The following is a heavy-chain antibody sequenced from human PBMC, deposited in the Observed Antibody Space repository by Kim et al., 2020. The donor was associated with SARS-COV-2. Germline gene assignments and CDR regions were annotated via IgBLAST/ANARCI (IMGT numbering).Heavy chain of an antibody. D-gene: IGHD5-12*01. CDR2: ISYDGSNK. Sequence: GGSLRLSCAASGFTFSSYAMHWVRQAPGKGLEWVAVISYDGSNKYYADSVKGRFTISRDNSKNTLYLQMNSLRAEDTAVYYCARERWDGYNTRKSSNRENYYYYGMDVWGQGTTVTVSS. CDR3: ARERWDGYNTRKSSNRENYYYYGMDV. J-gene: IGHJ6*02. V-gene: IGHV3-30*04. CDR1: GFTFSSYA.